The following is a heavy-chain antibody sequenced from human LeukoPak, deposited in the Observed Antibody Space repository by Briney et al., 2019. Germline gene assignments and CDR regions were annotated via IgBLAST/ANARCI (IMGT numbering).Heavy chain of an antibody. V-gene: IGHV4-4*07. D-gene: IGHD3-10*01. Sequence: PGGSLRLSCAASGFTFSNAWMSWVRQAPGKGLEWIGRTHTSGSTNYNPSLKSRVTMSVDTSKNQFSLKLSSVTAADTAVYYCARDTYYYGSGTYYFNYWGQGTLVTVSS. J-gene: IGHJ4*02. CDR1: GFTFSNAW. CDR3: ARDTYYYGSGTYYFNY. CDR2: THTSGST.